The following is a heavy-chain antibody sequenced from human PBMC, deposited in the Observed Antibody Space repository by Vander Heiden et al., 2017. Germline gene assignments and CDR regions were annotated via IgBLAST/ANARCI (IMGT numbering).Heavy chain of an antibody. Sequence: EVQLVESGGGRVKPGGSLGLPCPAPGSTSGTYSMNWVRQAPGKGLEWVSSISSSSSYIYYADSVKGRFTISRDNAKNSLYLQMNSLRAEDTAVYYCASQYYDILTGYGWFDPWGQGTLVTVSS. V-gene: IGHV3-21*01. D-gene: IGHD3-9*01. CDR2: ISSSSSYI. CDR1: GSTSGTYS. CDR3: ASQYYDILTGYGWFDP. J-gene: IGHJ5*02.